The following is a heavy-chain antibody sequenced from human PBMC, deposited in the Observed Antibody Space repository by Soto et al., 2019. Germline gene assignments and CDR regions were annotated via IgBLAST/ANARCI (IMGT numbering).Heavy chain of an antibody. V-gene: IGHV3-53*01. D-gene: IGHD4-17*01. CDR3: ARAYGGNPALFDP. Sequence: EVQLVESGGGLIQPGGSLRLSCAASGFTVSRDYMSWVRQAPGKGLEWVSVIYTGGSTYYADSVKGRFTFSRDNSNITLYLQMNSLRAEDTAVYYCARAYGGNPALFDPWGQGTLVTVSS. CDR1: GFTVSRDY. CDR2: IYTGGST. J-gene: IGHJ5*02.